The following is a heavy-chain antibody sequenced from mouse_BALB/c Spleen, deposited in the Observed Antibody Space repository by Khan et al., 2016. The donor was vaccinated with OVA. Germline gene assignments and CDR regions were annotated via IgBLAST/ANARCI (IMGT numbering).Heavy chain of an antibody. CDR2: IRLKSNIYAT. V-gene: IGHV6-6*02. J-gene: IGHJ1*01. CDR1: GFTFSNYW. D-gene: IGHD3-3*01. CDR3: TRGWDWYFDV. Sequence: QLEESGGGLVQPGGSMKLSCVASGFTFSNYWMNWVRQSPEKGFEWVAEIRLKSNIYATHYAESVRGRFTISRDDSRSSVYLQMNNLVAEDTGIYYCTRGWDWYFDVWGAGTTVTVSS.